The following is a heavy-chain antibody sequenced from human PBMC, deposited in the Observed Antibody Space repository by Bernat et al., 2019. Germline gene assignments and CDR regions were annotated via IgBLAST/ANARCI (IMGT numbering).Heavy chain of an antibody. CDR2: ISYDGSNK. CDR3: AGARRFRELLGD. D-gene: IGHD3-10*01. J-gene: IGHJ1*01. CDR1: GFTFSSYS. V-gene: IGHV3-30*01. Sequence: QVQLVESGGGVVQPGRSLRLSCAASGFTFSSYSMHWVRQAPGKGLEWVAVISYDGSNKYYADSVKGRFTISRDNSKNTLYLQMNSLRDEDTAVYYCAGARRFRELLGDWGQGTLVTVSS.